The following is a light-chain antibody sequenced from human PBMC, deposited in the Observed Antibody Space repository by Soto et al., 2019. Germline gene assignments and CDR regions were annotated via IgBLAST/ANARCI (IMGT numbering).Light chain of an antibody. CDR3: QQRSNWPRT. Sequence: EIVLTQSPATLSLSPGERGSLSCRASQSVGSSLAWYQQKPGQAPRLLIYDASNRATGIPARFSGSGSGTDFTLTSISLEPEDFAVYYCQQRSNWPRTFGQGTKVEIK. J-gene: IGKJ1*01. CDR2: DAS. V-gene: IGKV3-11*01. CDR1: QSVGSS.